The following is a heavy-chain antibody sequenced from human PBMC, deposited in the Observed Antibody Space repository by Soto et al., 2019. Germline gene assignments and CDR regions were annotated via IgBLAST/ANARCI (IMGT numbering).Heavy chain of an antibody. CDR2: ISSSSSYI. D-gene: IGHD3-10*01. CDR1: GFTFSSYS. Sequence: GGSLRLSCAASGFTFSSYSMNWVRQAPGKGLEWVSSISSSSSYIYYADSVKGRFTISRDNAKNSLYLQMNSLRAEDTAVYYCARVGVWFGGSDAFDIWGQGTMVTVSS. J-gene: IGHJ3*02. CDR3: ARVGVWFGGSDAFDI. V-gene: IGHV3-21*01.